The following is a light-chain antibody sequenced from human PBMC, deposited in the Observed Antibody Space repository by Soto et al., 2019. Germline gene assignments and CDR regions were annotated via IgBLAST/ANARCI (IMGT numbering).Light chain of an antibody. J-gene: IGKJ4*01. CDR1: QDISSY. CDR3: QQLYTYPLT. Sequence: DIQLTQSPSFLSASVGDRVTITCRASQDISSYLAWYQQKPGKAPKLLIYAASTLQSGVPSRFSGSGSATEFTLTIGSLQPEDSATYYCQQLYTYPLTFGGGTKVEIK. CDR2: AAS. V-gene: IGKV1-9*01.